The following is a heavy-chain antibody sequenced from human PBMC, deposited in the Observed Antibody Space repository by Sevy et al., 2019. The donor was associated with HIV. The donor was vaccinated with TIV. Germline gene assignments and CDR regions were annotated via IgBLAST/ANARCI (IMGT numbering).Heavy chain of an antibody. CDR2: ISYIGST. CDR1: GGSLSSGSYY. CDR3: MRDRIAAAGGYFDN. Sequence: SENLSLTCTVSGGSLSSGSYYWSWIRQPPGKGLEWIGYISYIGSTNYNPSRKSRVTISVDTSKNQLSLRLTSVTAAHTAVYYWMRDRIAAAGGYFDNWGQGTLVTVSS. J-gene: IGHJ4*02. V-gene: IGHV4-61*01. D-gene: IGHD6-13*01.